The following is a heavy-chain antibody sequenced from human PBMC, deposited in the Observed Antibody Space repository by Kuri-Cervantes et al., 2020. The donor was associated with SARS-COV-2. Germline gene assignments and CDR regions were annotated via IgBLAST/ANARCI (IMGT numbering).Heavy chain of an antibody. CDR1: GGPISSYY. CDR3: ARHGHSYGVDY. Sequence: SETLSPTCTVPGGPISSYYWSWIRQPPGKGLEGIGYIYYSGSTNYTPSLKGRVTISVDTSKNQFSLKLSSVTAADTAVYYCARHGHSYGVDYWGQGTLVTVSS. V-gene: IGHV4-59*08. J-gene: IGHJ4*02. D-gene: IGHD5-18*01. CDR2: IYYSGST.